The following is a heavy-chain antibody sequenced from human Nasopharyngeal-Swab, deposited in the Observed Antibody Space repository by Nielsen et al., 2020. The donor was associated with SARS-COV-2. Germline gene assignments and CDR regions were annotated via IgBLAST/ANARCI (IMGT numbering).Heavy chain of an antibody. D-gene: IGHD6-19*01. CDR3: ARSIAVAADY. Sequence: GGSLRLSCAASGFTFSSYELNWVRQAPGKGLEWVSYISRSGSTIYYADSVKGRFTISRDNAKNSLYLQMNSLGAEDTAVYYCARSIAVAADYWGQGTLVTVSS. CDR1: GFTFSSYE. CDR2: ISRSGSTI. V-gene: IGHV3-48*03. J-gene: IGHJ4*02.